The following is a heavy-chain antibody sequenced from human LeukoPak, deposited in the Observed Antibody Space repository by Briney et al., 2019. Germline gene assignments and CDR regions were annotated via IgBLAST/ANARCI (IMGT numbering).Heavy chain of an antibody. CDR1: GFTFSTYR. Sequence: GGSLRLSCAASGFTFSTYRLPWVRQPPGKGLEWVTFIRYDGNYKYYADSVKGRFTISRDNSKNTLYLQMNSLRADDTAVYYCAKAAEWLRSPFDYWGQGTLVTVSS. CDR2: IRYDGNYK. J-gene: IGHJ4*02. V-gene: IGHV3-30*02. CDR3: AKAAEWLRSPFDY. D-gene: IGHD5-12*01.